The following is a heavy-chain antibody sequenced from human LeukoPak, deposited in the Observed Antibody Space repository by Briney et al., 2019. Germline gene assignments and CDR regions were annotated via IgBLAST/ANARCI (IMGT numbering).Heavy chain of an antibody. V-gene: IGHV3-49*04. D-gene: IGHD3-22*01. CDR1: GFSIRTYG. CDR2: IRSKAYGGTT. CDR3: TRDSVWYSSGYYVGY. Sequence: PGGSLRLSCGGSGFSIRTYGMSWVRQAPGKGLEWVGFIRSKAYGGTTEYAASVKGRFTISRDDSKSIAYLQMNSLKTEDTAVYYCTRDSVWYSSGYYVGYWGQGTLVTVSS. J-gene: IGHJ4*02.